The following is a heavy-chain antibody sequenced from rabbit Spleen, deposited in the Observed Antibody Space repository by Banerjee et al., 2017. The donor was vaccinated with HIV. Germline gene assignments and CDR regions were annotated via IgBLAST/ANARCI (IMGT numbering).Heavy chain of an antibody. J-gene: IGHJ4*01. CDR2: IYATGSVDT. V-gene: IGHV1S45*01. CDR1: GFSFSSGFW. CDR3: ARGVYDDYDTYYFDL. D-gene: IGHD2-1*01. Sequence: QQQLEESGGDLVKPEGSLTLTCTASGFSFSSGFWICWVRQAPGKGLEWIACIYATGSVDTDYANWATGRFTISETSSTTVTLQMTSLTAADTATYFCARGVYDDYDTYYFDLWGPGTLVTVS.